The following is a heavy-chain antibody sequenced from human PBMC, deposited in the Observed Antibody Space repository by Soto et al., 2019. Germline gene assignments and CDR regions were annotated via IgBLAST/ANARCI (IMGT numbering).Heavy chain of an antibody. CDR3: ARDYSRTFDY. V-gene: IGHV3-30-3*01. CDR2: ISYDGSNK. Sequence: QVQLVESGGGVVQPGRSLRLSCAASGFTFSSYYMHWVRQAPGKGLEWVAVISYDGSNKYYADSVNGRFTITRDNSKKTMYLQMNSLRAEDTAVYYCARDYSRTFDYWGQGTMVTVSS. J-gene: IGHJ4*02. D-gene: IGHD4-4*01. CDR1: GFTFSSYY.